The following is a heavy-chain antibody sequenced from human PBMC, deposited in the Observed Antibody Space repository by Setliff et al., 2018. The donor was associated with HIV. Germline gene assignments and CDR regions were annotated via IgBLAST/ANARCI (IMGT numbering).Heavy chain of an antibody. CDR3: ARHGLAGATVDY. J-gene: IGHJ4*02. CDR2: IYYSGST. D-gene: IGHD1-26*01. Sequence: PSETLSLTCTVSGGSVSRSGYYWGWIRQPPGKGLEWIGSIYYSGSTYFTPSLKSRVTLSVDTSRNHFSLKLSSVTAADTAVYYCARHGLAGATVDYWGQGTLVTVSS. CDR1: GGSVSRSGYY. V-gene: IGHV4-39*01.